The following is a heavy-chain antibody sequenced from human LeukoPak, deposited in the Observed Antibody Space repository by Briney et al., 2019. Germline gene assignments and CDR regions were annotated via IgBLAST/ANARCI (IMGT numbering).Heavy chain of an antibody. CDR1: GFTVSSNY. CDR2: IYSGGST. J-gene: IGHJ4*02. CDR3: ARALRGYSYGAFDY. D-gene: IGHD5-18*01. Sequence: PGGSLRFSCAASGFTVSSNYMSWVRQAPGKGLEWVSVIYSGGSTYYADSVKGRFTISRDNSKNTLYLQMNSLRAEDTAVYYCARALRGYSYGAFDYWGQGTLVTVSS. V-gene: IGHV3-53*01.